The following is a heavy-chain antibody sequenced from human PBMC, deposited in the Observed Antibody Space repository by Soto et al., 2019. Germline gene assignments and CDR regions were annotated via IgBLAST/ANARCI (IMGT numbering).Heavy chain of an antibody. CDR2: IDGSGGTT. Sequence: EFQVLQSGGGLVQPGGSLTLSCAASGFPFSSADMTWVRQAPGKGLEWVSTIDGSGGTTYYADSVKGRFTISRDNSINTVFLQMNSLRADDTAPYFCAKHSGWFNTWGQGALVTVSS. D-gene: IGHD3-10*01. CDR1: GFPFSSAD. CDR3: AKHSGWFNT. V-gene: IGHV3-23*01. J-gene: IGHJ5*02.